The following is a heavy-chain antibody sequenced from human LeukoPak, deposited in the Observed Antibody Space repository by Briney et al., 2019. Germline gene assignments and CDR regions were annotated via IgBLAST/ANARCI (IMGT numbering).Heavy chain of an antibody. CDR2: INPNSGGT. D-gene: IGHD1-7*01. Sequence: ASVKVSCKASGYTFTGYYMHWVRQAPGQGLEWMGRINPNSGGTNYAQKFQGRVTMTRDTSISTAYMELSRLRSDDTAVCYCARDRGDWNYPYYYYYGMDVWGQGTTVTVSS. CDR1: GYTFTGYY. CDR3: ARDRGDWNYPYYYYYGMDV. J-gene: IGHJ6*02. V-gene: IGHV1-2*06.